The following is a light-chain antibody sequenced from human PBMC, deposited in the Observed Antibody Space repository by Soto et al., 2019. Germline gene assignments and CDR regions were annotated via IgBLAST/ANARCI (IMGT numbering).Light chain of an antibody. CDR2: AAS. V-gene: IGKV1-39*01. CDR1: QSISSY. CDR3: QQSYSTPWT. Sequence: DIQMTQSPSSLSASVGDRVTITCRASQSISSYLNWYQQKPGKAPKLLIYAASSFQSGFPSRFSGSGSGTEFTLTISSLLPEDFATYYCQQSYSTPWTCGQGTNVEIK. J-gene: IGKJ1*01.